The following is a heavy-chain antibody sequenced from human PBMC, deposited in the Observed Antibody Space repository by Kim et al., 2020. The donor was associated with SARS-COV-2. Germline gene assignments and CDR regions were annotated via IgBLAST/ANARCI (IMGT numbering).Heavy chain of an antibody. CDR2: INHSGST. D-gene: IGHD3-10*01. J-gene: IGHJ4*03. V-gene: IGHV4-34*01. CDR3: ARGNYYGSGGYYIQGGYF. CDR1: GVSFSGYY. Sequence: SETLSLTCAVYGVSFSGYYWSWIRQPPGKGLEWIGEINHSGSTNYNPSLKSRVTISVDTSKNQFSLKLSSVTAADTAVYYCARGNYYGSGGYYIQGGYF.